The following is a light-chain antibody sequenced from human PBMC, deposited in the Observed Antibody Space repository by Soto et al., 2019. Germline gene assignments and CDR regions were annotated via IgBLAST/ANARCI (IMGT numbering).Light chain of an antibody. CDR1: QFVSSR. V-gene: IGKV3-15*01. CDR2: DTS. J-gene: IGKJ1*01. Sequence: DIVVTQSPATLSASPGERVTLSCRASQFVSSRLAWYQQRPGQVPRLLIYDTSTRAPGISARFSGSGSGTEFTLTIISLQSEDFVVYCCQEYIQWPPGMFGPGTTVDIK. CDR3: QEYIQWPPGM.